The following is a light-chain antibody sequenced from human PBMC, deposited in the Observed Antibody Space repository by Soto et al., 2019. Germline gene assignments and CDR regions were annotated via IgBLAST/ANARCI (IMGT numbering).Light chain of an antibody. CDR2: DVS. CDR1: QRISGL. J-gene: IGKJ5*01. CDR3: QQYDCLLVT. Sequence: DIQITQSPATLSASVGDTVTITCRAGQRISGLLAWHQETRRKAPKLLIYDVSALKRGVPPMFSGSGCGTEFTLTISSVQSEDFATYYCQQYDCLLVTFGQGTRLEIK. V-gene: IGKV1-5*01.